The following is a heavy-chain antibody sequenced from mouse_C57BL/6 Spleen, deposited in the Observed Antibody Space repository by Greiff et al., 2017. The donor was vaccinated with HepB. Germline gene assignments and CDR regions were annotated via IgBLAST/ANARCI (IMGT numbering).Heavy chain of an antibody. D-gene: IGHD2-2*01. CDR2: INYDGSST. CDR3: AREGLWLRYFDY. CDR1: GFTFSDYY. V-gene: IGHV5-16*01. J-gene: IGHJ2*01. Sequence: EVNVVESEGGLVQPGSSMKLSCTASGFTFSDYYMAWVRQVPEKGLEWVANINYDGSSTYYLDSLKSRFIISRDNAKNILYLQMSSLKSEDTATYYCAREGLWLRYFDYWGQGTTLTVSS.